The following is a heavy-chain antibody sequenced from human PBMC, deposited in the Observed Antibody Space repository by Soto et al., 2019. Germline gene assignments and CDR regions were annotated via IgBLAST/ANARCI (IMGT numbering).Heavy chain of an antibody. Sequence: ASVKVSCKASGYTFTSYAMHWVRQAPGQRLEWMGWINAGNCNTKYSQKFQGRVTITRDTSASTAYMELSSLRSEDTAVYYCARDLGQQWLAPGDYWGQGTLVTVSS. CDR3: ARDLGQQWLAPGDY. J-gene: IGHJ4*02. CDR1: GYTFTSYA. CDR2: INAGNCNT. V-gene: IGHV1-3*01. D-gene: IGHD6-19*01.